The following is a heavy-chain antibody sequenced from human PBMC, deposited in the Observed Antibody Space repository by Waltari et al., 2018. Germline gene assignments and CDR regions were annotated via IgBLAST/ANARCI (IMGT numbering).Heavy chain of an antibody. CDR3: ARGPPPDLDY. J-gene: IGHJ4*02. CDR1: GGSISSNY. CDR2: IYSSGSS. Sequence: QVQLQESGPGLVKPSETLSLTCTVSGGSISSNYWRWIRQPAGKGLEWIGRIYSSGSSDYNPSLKSRLTMSVDTSQNQFSLKLSSVTAADTAVYYCARGPPPDLDYWGQGILVTVSS. V-gene: IGHV4-4*07.